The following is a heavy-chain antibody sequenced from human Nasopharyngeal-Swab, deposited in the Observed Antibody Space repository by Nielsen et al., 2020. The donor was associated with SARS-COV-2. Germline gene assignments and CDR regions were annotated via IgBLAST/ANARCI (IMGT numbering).Heavy chain of an antibody. J-gene: IGHJ4*02. Sequence: ASVKVSCKASGYTFTSYAMHWVRQAPGQRLEWMGWINAGNGNTKYSQKFQGRVTITRDTSASTAYMELSSLRSEDTAVYYCARVLVWFGEVRHFDYWGQGTLVTVSS. CDR3: ARVLVWFGEVRHFDY. D-gene: IGHD3-10*01. CDR2: INAGNGNT. V-gene: IGHV1-3*01. CDR1: GYTFTSYA.